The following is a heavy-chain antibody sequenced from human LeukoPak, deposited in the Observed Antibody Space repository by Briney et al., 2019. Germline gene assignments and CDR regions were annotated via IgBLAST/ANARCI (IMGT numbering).Heavy chain of an antibody. Sequence: ASVKVSCKASGYTFSSYGISWVRQAPGQGLEWMGWISPYKSNTKYAQKFQGRVTMTTDTSTSTAYMELRSLRSDDTAVYYCARVSRISYYDSSGYLDAFEIWGQGTMVTVSS. J-gene: IGHJ3*02. D-gene: IGHD3-22*01. CDR2: ISPYKSNT. V-gene: IGHV1-18*01. CDR1: GYTFSSYG. CDR3: ARVSRISYYDSSGYLDAFEI.